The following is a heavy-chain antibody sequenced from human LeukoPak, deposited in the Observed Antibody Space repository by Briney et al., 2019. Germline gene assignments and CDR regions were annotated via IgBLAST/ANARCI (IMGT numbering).Heavy chain of an antibody. CDR2: IYSGGST. CDR1: GFTVSSNY. CDR3: ARGGMGYSGYVYFDY. V-gene: IGHV3-53*04. J-gene: IGHJ4*02. D-gene: IGHD5-12*01. Sequence: GGSLRLSCAASGFTVSSNYMSWVRQAPGKGLEWVSVIYSGGSTYYADSVKGRFTISRHNSKNTLYLQMNSLRAEDTAVYYCARGGMGYSGYVYFDYWGQGTLVTVSS.